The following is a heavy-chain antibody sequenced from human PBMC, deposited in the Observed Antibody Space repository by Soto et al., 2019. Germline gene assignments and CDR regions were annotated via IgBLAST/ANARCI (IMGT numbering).Heavy chain of an antibody. Sequence: ASVKVSCKASGYTLTSYGISWVRQAPGQGLEWMGWISAYNGNTNYAQKLQGRVTMTTDTSTSTAYMELRSLRSDDTAVYYCARWYRYCSGVSCSLLYYYYGMDVWGQGTTVTVSS. CDR2: ISAYNGNT. CDR1: GYTLTSYG. CDR3: ARWYRYCSGVSCSLLYYYYGMDV. J-gene: IGHJ6*02. D-gene: IGHD2-15*01. V-gene: IGHV1-18*04.